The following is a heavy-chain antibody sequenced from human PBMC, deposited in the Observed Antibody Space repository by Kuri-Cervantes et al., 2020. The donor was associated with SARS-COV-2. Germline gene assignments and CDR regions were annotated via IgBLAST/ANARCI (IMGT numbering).Heavy chain of an antibody. CDR3: ARAAGPAARTSWFDP. CDR1: GGSISSGSYY. CDR2: IYTSGST. J-gene: IGHJ5*02. Sequence: SCTVSGGSISSGSYYWSWIRQPAGKGQEWIGRIYTSGSTNYNPSLKSRVTISVDTSKNQFSLKLSSVTAADTAVYYCARAAGPAARTSWFDPWGQGTLVTVSS. D-gene: IGHD2-2*01. V-gene: IGHV4-61*02.